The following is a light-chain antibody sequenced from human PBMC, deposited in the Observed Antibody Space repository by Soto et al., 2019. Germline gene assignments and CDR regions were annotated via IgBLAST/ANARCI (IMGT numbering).Light chain of an antibody. J-gene: IGKJ5*01. CDR1: QSVSSRF. CDR3: QQRSRWLIP. CDR2: GAS. Sequence: EIVLSQSPGTLSLSPGERATLSCRASQSVSSRFLAWYQQKSGQAPRLLIYGASTRATDIPDRFSGRGSGTDFTLTISRTWVAYFAVYPCQQRSRWLIPLAQG. V-gene: IGKV3D-20*02.